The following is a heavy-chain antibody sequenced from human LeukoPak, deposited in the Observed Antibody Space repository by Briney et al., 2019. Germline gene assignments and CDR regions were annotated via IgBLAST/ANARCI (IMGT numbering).Heavy chain of an antibody. J-gene: IGHJ3*02. CDR1: GYXLTELS. V-gene: IGHV1-24*01. CDR3: ATVIVSSGYYYGGASDI. CDR2: FDPEDGET. Sequence: ASVKVSCMVSGYXLTELSMHWVRQAPGKGLEWVGGFDPEDGETIYAQKFQGRVTMTEDTSTDTAYMELSSLRSEDTAVYYCATVIVSSGYYYGGASDIWGQGTMVTVSS. D-gene: IGHD3-22*01.